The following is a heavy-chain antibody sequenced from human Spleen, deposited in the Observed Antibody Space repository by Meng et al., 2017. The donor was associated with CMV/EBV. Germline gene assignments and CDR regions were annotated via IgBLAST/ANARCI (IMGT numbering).Heavy chain of an antibody. CDR3: ARGYEAGTSPPIGY. D-gene: IGHD1-7*01. CDR2: INPTGDFI. CDR1: GYSLSSYY. J-gene: IGHJ4*02. Sequence: ASVKVSCKASGYSLSSYYMHWVRQAPGQGLEWMAMINPTGDFIRYAQKFQGRVTVTRDTSITTTYMELSSLRSDDVAVYYCARGYEAGTSPPIGYWGQGTLVTVSS. V-gene: IGHV1-46*01.